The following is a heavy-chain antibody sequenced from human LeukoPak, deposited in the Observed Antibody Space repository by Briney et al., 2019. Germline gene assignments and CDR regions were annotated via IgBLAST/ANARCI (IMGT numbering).Heavy chain of an antibody. Sequence: PGGSLRLSCAASGFTLSSYTMNWVRQAPGKGLEWVSSISSSNSYIYYADSVKGRFTISRDNSKNTLYLQMNSLRAEDTAVYYCARDGHDAFDIWGQGTMVTVSS. CDR2: ISSSNSYI. CDR1: GFTLSSYT. J-gene: IGHJ3*02. CDR3: ARDGHDAFDI. V-gene: IGHV3-21*01.